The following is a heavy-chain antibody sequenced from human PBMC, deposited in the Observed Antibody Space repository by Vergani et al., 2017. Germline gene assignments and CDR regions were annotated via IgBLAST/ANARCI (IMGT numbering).Heavy chain of an antibody. V-gene: IGHV4-59*01. CDR3: ARVMEGQRGYFDY. D-gene: IGHD6-25*01. Sequence: QVQLQESGPGLVKPSETLSLTCTVSGGSISSYYWSWIRQPPGKGLEWIGYIYYSGSTNYNPSLKSRVTISVDTSKNQFPLKLSSVTAADTAVYYCARVMEGQRGYFDYWGQGTLVTVSS. J-gene: IGHJ4*02. CDR1: GGSISSYY. CDR2: IYYSGST.